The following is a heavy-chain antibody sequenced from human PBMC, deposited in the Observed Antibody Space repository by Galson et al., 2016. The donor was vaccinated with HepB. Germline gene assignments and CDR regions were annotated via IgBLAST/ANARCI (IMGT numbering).Heavy chain of an antibody. Sequence: SETLSLTCTVSGDSISRYYWSWIRQPPGKGLEWIGHIYYSGNSNYNPSLKSRVTISVDTSNNQFSLKLTSVTAADTAVYYCARRSGWYLDYWGQGTLVTVSS. CDR1: GDSISRYY. V-gene: IGHV4-59*08. D-gene: IGHD6-19*01. J-gene: IGHJ4*02. CDR3: ARRSGWYLDY. CDR2: IYYSGNS.